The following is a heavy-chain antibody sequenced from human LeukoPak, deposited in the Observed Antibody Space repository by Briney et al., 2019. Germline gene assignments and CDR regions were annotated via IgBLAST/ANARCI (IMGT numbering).Heavy chain of an antibody. CDR2: MYYRGTT. V-gene: IGHV4-59*08. Sequence: SETQSLTCTVSVASITDHYWTWIRHPPGKGLEWLGQMYYRGTTRYNPSLKSRVTPPGDTAKNQVSLRLTSVTAAETAVYSCARLRDWLLPNGDYYYYLDVWGTGTTVTVSS. CDR1: VASITDHY. J-gene: IGHJ6*03. CDR3: ARLRDWLLPNGDYYYYLDV. D-gene: IGHD3/OR15-3a*01.